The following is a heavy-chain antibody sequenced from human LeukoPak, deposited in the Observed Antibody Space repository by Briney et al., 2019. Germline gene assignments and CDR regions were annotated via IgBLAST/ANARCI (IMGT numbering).Heavy chain of an antibody. V-gene: IGHV3-23*01. CDR3: ASYHGY. J-gene: IGHJ4*02. Sequence: GGSLRLSCVASGFTFSSYAMTWVRRAPGKGLEWVSVIGRSGGDIQYVDSVKGRFTISRDNAKNSLYLQMNSLRAEDTAVYYCASYHGYWGQGTLVTVSS. D-gene: IGHD3-16*02. CDR1: GFTFSSYA. CDR2: IGRSGGDI.